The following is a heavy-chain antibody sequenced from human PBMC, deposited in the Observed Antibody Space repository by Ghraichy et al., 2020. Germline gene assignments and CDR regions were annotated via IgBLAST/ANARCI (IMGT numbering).Heavy chain of an antibody. D-gene: IGHD2-2*01. J-gene: IGHJ5*02. V-gene: IGHV3-7*03. Sequence: GGSLRLSCAASGFTFSSYWMSWVRQAPGKGLEWVANIKQDGSEKYYVDSVKGRFTISRDNAKNSLYLQMNSLRAEDTAVYYCARVLGPAAAINWFDPWGQGTLVTVSS. CDR2: IKQDGSEK. CDR3: ARVLGPAAAINWFDP. CDR1: GFTFSSYW.